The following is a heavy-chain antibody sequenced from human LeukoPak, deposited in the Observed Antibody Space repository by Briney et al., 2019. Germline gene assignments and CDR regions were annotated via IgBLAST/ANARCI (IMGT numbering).Heavy chain of an antibody. V-gene: IGHV3-53*01. CDR2: IHTGGNT. Sequence: SLRLSCAASGFSVNNNYMSWVRQPAGKGLEWLSVIHTGGNTFYADSVKGRFTVSRDNSKNTLYLQMNSLRADDTAVYYCTKLKGWYGDGYCYYWGQGTLVTVSS. J-gene: IGHJ4*02. CDR3: TKLKGWYGDGYCYY. D-gene: IGHD6-19*01. CDR1: GFSVNNNY.